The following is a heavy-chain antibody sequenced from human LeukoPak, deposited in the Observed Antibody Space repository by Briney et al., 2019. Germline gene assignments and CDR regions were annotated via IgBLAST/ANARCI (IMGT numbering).Heavy chain of an antibody. CDR3: ATLDGSGLTYDAFDI. Sequence: PGGSLRLSCAPSGFTFSSYAMSTVRQAPGKGLEWVSAISGSGGSTYYADSVKGRFTISRDNSKNTLYLQMNSLRAEDTAVYYCATLDGSGLTYDAFDIWGQGTMVTVSS. CDR2: ISGSGGST. D-gene: IGHD3-10*01. J-gene: IGHJ3*02. V-gene: IGHV3-23*01. CDR1: GFTFSSYA.